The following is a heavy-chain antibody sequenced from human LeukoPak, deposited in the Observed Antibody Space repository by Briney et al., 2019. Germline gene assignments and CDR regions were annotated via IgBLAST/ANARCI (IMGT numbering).Heavy chain of an antibody. CDR2: INPNTGGT. V-gene: IGHV1-2*02. CDR1: GYTFTGYY. Sequence: ASVKVSCKASGYTFTGYYMHWVRQAPGQGLEWMGWINPNTGGTNYAQKFQGRVTMTRDTSISTAYMELSRLRSDDTAVYYCARDYVHYYYMDVWGKGTTVTVSS. D-gene: IGHD3-16*01. J-gene: IGHJ6*03. CDR3: ARDYVHYYYMDV.